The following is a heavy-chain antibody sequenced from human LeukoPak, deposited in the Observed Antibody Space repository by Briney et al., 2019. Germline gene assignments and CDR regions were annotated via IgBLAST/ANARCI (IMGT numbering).Heavy chain of an antibody. CDR2: FDPEDGET. J-gene: IGHJ4*02. D-gene: IGHD3-3*01. V-gene: IGHV1-24*01. CDR3: VTPRGFWSAYDY. CDR1: GYTLTELS. Sequence: ASVKVSCKVSGYTLTELSMHWVRQAPGKGLEWMGGFDPEDGETIYAQKFQGRVTMTEDTSTDTAYMELSSLRSEDTAVYYCVTPRGFWSAYDYWGQGTLVTVSS.